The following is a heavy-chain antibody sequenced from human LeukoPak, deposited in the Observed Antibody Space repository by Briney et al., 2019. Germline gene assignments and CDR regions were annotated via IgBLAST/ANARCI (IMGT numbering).Heavy chain of an antibody. J-gene: IGHJ4*02. Sequence: GSLRLSCAASGFTFSSYWMHWVRQAPGKGLEWIGSIYYSGSTYYNPSLKSRVTISVDTSKNQFSLKLSSVTAADTAVYYCASPVAGTGAWGQGTLVTVSS. CDR1: GFTFSSYW. V-gene: IGHV4-39*01. D-gene: IGHD6-19*01. CDR2: IYYSGST. CDR3: ASPVAGTGA.